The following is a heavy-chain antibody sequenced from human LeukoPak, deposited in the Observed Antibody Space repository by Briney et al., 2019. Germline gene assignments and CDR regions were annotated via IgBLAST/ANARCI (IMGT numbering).Heavy chain of an antibody. J-gene: IGHJ4*02. D-gene: IGHD1-26*01. CDR2: IKQDGSEK. Sequence: GGSLRLSCVASGFTFSSYWMSWVRQAPGKGLEWVANIKQDGSEKYYVDSVKGRFTISRDNAKNPLYLQMDSLRAEDTAVYYFARGGGATSADYFDYWGQGTLVTVSS. V-gene: IGHV3-7*01. CDR3: ARGGGATSADYFDY. CDR1: GFTFSSYW.